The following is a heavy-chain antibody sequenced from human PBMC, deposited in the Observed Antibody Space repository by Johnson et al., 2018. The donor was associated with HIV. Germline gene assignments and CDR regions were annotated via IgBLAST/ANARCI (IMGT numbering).Heavy chain of an antibody. Sequence: VQLVESGGGVVQPGRSLRLSCAASGFTFSNYDMHWVRQAPGKGLEWVSGIHWNAGNTGYVDSVKGRFTISRDNAKNSLYLQMNSLRAEDTALYYCAIGRGEFPRHAFDIWGQGTMVTVSS. CDR1: GFTFSNYD. V-gene: IGHV3-20*04. CDR2: IHWNAGNT. CDR3: AIGRGEFPRHAFDI. J-gene: IGHJ3*02. D-gene: IGHD3-10*01.